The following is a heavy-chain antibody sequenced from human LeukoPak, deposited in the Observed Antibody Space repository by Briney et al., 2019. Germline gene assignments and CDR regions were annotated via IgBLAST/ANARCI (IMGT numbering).Heavy chain of an antibody. V-gene: IGHV3-11*04. CDR2: ISSSGSTI. Sequence: SGGSLRLSCAASGFTFSDYYMSWIRQAPGKGLEWVSYISSSGSTIYYADSVKGRFTISRDNARNSLYLQMSSLRAEDTAVYYCARDWGSLAVDYWGQGTLVTVSS. J-gene: IGHJ4*02. CDR1: GFTFSDYY. D-gene: IGHD3-16*01. CDR3: ARDWGSLAVDY.